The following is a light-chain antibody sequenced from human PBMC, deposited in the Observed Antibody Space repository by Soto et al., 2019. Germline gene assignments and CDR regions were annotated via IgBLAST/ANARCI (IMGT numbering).Light chain of an antibody. Sequence: QSVLTQPASVSGSPGQSITISCTGTSSDIGSYNLVSWYQQHPGKAPKLIIYEGSKRPSGISSHFSGSKSGNTASLTISGLQAEDEADYFCCSFEGTSTWVFGGGTKVTVL. V-gene: IGLV2-23*01. CDR3: CSFEGTSTWV. CDR1: SSDIGSYNL. CDR2: EGS. J-gene: IGLJ2*01.